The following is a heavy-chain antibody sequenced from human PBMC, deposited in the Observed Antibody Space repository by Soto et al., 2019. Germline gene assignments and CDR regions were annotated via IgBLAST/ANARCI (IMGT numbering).Heavy chain of an antibody. CDR3: AHSSGVATIFDY. D-gene: IGHD5-12*01. V-gene: IGHV2-5*02. CDR1: GFSLSTSGVG. CDR2: IYWDDDK. J-gene: IGHJ4*02. Sequence: QITLKECGPTLVKPTQTLTLTCTFSGFSLSTSGVGVGWIRQPPGKALEWLALIYWDDDKRYSPSLKSRLTITKDTSKNQVVLTMTNMDPVETATYYCAHSSGVATIFDYWGQGTLVTVSS.